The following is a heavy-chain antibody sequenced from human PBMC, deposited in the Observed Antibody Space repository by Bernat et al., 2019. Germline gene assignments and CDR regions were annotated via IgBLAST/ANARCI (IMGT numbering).Heavy chain of an antibody. CDR3: TTDFGLLWFGELY. D-gene: IGHD3-10*01. CDR2: IKSKTDGGTT. V-gene: IGHV3-15*01. CDR1: GFTFSNAW. Sequence: EVQLVESGGGLVKPGGSLRLSCAASGFTFSNAWMSWVRQAPGKGLEWVGRIKSKTDGGTTDYAAPVKGRFTISRDDSKNTLYLQMNSLKTEDTAVYYCTTDFGLLWFGELYWGQGTLVTVSS. J-gene: IGHJ4*02.